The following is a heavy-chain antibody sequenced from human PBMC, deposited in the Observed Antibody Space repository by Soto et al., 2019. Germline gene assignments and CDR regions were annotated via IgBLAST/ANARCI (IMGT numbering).Heavy chain of an antibody. V-gene: IGHV3-48*04. D-gene: IGHD6-13*01. CDR3: ASRIAAAGRDAFDI. Sequence: GGSLRLSCAASGFTLSSYMMNWVRQAPGQGLEWIAYISNSGSSIDYADSVKGRFTISRDNAKNSLYLQMNSRRAEDTAVYYCASRIAAAGRDAFDIWGQGTMVTVSS. CDR2: ISNSGSSI. CDR1: GFTLSSYM. J-gene: IGHJ3*02.